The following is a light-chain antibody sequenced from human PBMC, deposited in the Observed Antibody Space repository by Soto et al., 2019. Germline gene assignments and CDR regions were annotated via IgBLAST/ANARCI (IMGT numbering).Light chain of an antibody. CDR2: DVS. J-gene: IGLJ2*01. CDR3: SSYTSASTTLV. Sequence: QSALTQPASVSGSPGQSITISCTGTGSDVGGYNYVSWYQQHPGKAPKVMIYDVSNRPSGVSNRFSGSKSGNTASLTISGLQAEDEADYYCSSYTSASTTLVFGGGTKLNVL. V-gene: IGLV2-14*01. CDR1: GSDVGGYNY.